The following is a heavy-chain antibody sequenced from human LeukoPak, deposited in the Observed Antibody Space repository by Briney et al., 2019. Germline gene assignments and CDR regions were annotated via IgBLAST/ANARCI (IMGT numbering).Heavy chain of an antibody. J-gene: IGHJ6*02. Sequence: GSLRLSCAASGFTVSDSYLSWVRQAPGKGLEWVSVIYSGGSTYYADSVKGRFTIYRDNSRNTLYLQMNSLRAEDTAVYYCARGWFYGMDVWGQGTTVSVSS. CDR1: GFTVSDSY. V-gene: IGHV3-66*01. CDR3: ARGWFYGMDV. D-gene: IGHD3-10*01. CDR2: IYSGGST.